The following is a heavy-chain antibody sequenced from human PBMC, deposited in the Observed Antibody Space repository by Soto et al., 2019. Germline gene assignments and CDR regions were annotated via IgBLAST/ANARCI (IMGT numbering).Heavy chain of an antibody. CDR1: GFTFSSYA. J-gene: IGHJ3*02. V-gene: IGHV3-23*01. CDR2: ISGSGGST. D-gene: IGHD2-15*01. Sequence: EVQLLESGGGLVQPGGSLRLSCAASGFTFSSYAMSWVRQAPGKGLEWVSAISGSGGSTYYADSVKGRFTISRDNSKNTLYLQMNSLRDEDIAVYYCAKVIASFYAFDIWGQGTMVTVSS. CDR3: AKVIASFYAFDI.